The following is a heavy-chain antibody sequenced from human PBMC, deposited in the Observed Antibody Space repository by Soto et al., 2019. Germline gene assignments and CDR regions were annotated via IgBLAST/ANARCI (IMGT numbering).Heavy chain of an antibody. CDR3: ARALRYFDPFPYYYYYMDV. CDR1: GGSISSYY. V-gene: IGHV4-59*01. J-gene: IGHJ6*03. CDR2: IYYSGST. Sequence: SETLSLTCTVSGGSISSYYWSWIRQPPGKGLEWIGYIYYSGSTNYNPSLKSRVTISVDTSKNQFSLKLSSVTAADTAVYYCARALRYFDPFPYYYYYMDVWGKGTTVTVSS. D-gene: IGHD3-9*01.